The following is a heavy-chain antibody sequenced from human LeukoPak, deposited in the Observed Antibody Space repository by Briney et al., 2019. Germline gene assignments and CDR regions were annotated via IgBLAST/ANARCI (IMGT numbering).Heavy chain of an antibody. Sequence: PGGSLRLSCVASGFTFSSYSMNWVRQAPGKGLEWVSSISSSSSYIYYADSVKGRFTISRDNAKNSLYLQMNSLRAEDTAVYYCARDHFENDSSARDAFDIWGQGTMVTVSS. CDR3: ARDHFENDSSARDAFDI. D-gene: IGHD3-22*01. J-gene: IGHJ3*02. V-gene: IGHV3-21*01. CDR2: ISSSSSYI. CDR1: GFTFSSYS.